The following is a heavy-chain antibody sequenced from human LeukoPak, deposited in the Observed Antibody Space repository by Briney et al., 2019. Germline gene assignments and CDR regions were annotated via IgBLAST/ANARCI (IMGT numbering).Heavy chain of an antibody. Sequence: GRSLRLSCAASGFTYSSYGMHWVRQAPGKGLEWVAVIWYDGSNEYYADSVKGRFTISRDNSKNMLYLQMNSLRAEDTAVYYCARGGGYSHFDYWGQGTLVTVSS. V-gene: IGHV3-33*01. CDR2: IWYDGSNE. CDR3: ARGGGYSHFDY. D-gene: IGHD5-12*01. J-gene: IGHJ4*02. CDR1: GFTYSSYG.